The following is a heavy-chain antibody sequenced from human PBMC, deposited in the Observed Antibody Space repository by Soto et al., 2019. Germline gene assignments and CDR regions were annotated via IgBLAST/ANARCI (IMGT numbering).Heavy chain of an antibody. Sequence: SETLSLTCTVSGGSISSYYWSWIRQPPGKGLEWIGYIYYSGSTNYNPSLKSRVTISVDTSKNQFSLKLSSVTAADTAVYYCARGPGGYPYYFDYGGQGTLVTVSS. CDR1: GGSISSYY. V-gene: IGHV4-59*01. CDR2: IYYSGST. D-gene: IGHD5-12*01. CDR3: ARGPGGYPYYFDY. J-gene: IGHJ4*02.